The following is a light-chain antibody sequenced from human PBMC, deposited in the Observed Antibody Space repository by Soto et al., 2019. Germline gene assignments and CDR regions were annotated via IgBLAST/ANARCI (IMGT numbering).Light chain of an antibody. CDR3: QHVSIYPLT. CDR1: QTVRNNY. J-gene: IGKJ4*01. Sequence: EFVLTQYHSTVSLSPGERSTLSCMASQTVRNNYLAWYQQKPGQAPRLLIYDASSRATGIPDRFSGGGSGTDFTLTISRLEPEDFAVYYCQHVSIYPLTFGGGTKV. CDR2: DAS. V-gene: IGKV3-20*01.